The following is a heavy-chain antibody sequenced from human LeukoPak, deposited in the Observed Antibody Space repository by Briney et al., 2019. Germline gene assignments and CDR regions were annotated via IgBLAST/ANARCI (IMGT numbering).Heavy chain of an antibody. CDR3: ARGQRRDGYNQGLDY. J-gene: IGHJ4*02. D-gene: IGHD5-24*01. V-gene: IGHV3-66*01. CDR1: GFTVSSNY. Sequence: GGSLRLSCAASGFTVSSNYMSWVRQAPGKGLEWVSVIYSGGSTYYADSVKGRFTISRDNSKNTLYLQMNSLRAEDTAVYYCARGQRRDGYNQGLDYWGQGTLVTVSS. CDR2: IYSGGST.